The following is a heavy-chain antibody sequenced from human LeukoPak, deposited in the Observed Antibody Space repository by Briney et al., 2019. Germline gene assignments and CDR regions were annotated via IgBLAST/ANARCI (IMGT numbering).Heavy chain of an antibody. J-gene: IGHJ4*02. CDR3: ARGPAVGYANPDFDY. CDR1: GGSFSGYY. D-gene: IGHD3-16*01. V-gene: IGHV4-34*01. Sequence: SETLSLTCAVYGGSFSGYYWNWIRQPPGKGLEWIGEINHSGSTNYNPSLKSRVTISVDTSKNQFSLKLSSVTAADTAVYYCARGPAVGYANPDFDYWGRGTLVTVSS. CDR2: INHSGST.